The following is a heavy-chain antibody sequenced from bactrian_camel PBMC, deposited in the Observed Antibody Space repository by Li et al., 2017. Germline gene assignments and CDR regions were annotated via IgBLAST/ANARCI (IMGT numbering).Heavy chain of an antibody. V-gene: IGHV3S1*01. CDR1: GNTNRRRYC. J-gene: IGHJ4*01. CDR3: AVDPLCSTTARFLRLTPAFPF. Sequence: HVQLVESGGGSVQAGGSLRLSCVRSGNTNRRRYCMGWFRQGPGKEREGIAAIYTAGGNAYSADSVKGRFTISVGGAENTHYLQMNSLKPDDTAMYYCAVDPLCSTTARFLRLTPAFPFWGQGTQVTVS. CDR2: IYTAGGNA. D-gene: IGHD3*01.